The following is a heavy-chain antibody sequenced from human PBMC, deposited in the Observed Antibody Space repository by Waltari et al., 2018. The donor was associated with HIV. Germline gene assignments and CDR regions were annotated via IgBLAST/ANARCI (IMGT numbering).Heavy chain of an antibody. J-gene: IGHJ4*02. D-gene: IGHD2-15*01. V-gene: IGHV1-3*01. Sequence: QVQLVPSGAELKKLGASVTLSCKTSGYNFTSYAIHWVRQAPGQRPEWMAWVNVGNGNTKYSRRFQTRVTVTRDESAGTAYMALSSLTSEETAVYYCVRGPPCSGGTCYTLFDYWGQGTLV. CDR2: VNVGNGNT. CDR3: VRGPPCSGGTCYTLFDY. CDR1: GYNFTSYA.